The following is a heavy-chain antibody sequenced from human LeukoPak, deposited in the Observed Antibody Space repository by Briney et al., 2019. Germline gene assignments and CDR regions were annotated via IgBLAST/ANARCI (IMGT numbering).Heavy chain of an antibody. Sequence: SETLSLTCAVYGGSFSGYYWSWIRQPPGKGLEWLGEINHSGSTNYNPSLKSRVTISVDTSKNQFSLKLSSVTAADTAVYYCAGGVISYYYYYGMDVWGQGTTVTVSS. CDR2: INHSGST. CDR3: AGGVISYYYYYGMDV. V-gene: IGHV4-34*01. CDR1: GGSFSGYY. D-gene: IGHD2-15*01. J-gene: IGHJ6*02.